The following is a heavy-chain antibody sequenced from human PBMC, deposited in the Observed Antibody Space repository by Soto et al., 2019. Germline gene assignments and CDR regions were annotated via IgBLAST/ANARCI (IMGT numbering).Heavy chain of an antibody. CDR1: GFTFRSYA. D-gene: IGHD3-22*01. J-gene: IGHJ4*02. CDR2: ISYDGSNK. CDR3: ARSSGYPYYFDF. V-gene: IGHV3-30-3*01. Sequence: GGSLRLSCAALGFTFRSYATHWVRQAPGKGLEWVAVISYDGSNKYYADSVKCRFTISRDNSKNTLYLQMNSLRAEDTAVYYCARSSGYPYYFDFWGQGTLVTVSS.